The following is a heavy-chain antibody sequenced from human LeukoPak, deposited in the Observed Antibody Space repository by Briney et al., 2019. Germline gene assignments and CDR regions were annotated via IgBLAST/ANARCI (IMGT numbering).Heavy chain of an antibody. V-gene: IGHV4-34*01. J-gene: IGHJ5*02. CDR2: INQSGST. D-gene: IGHD3-3*01. Sequence: PSETLSLTRAVYVGSFSGYFWSWIRQPPGKGEEGMGEINQSGSTNYTPSLQSRVTLPVDTSKKRFSLKWSSVTAADTAVYYCARRGITIFGVVMPRVRWFDPWGQGTLVTVSS. CDR1: VGSFSGYF. CDR3: ARRGITIFGVVMPRVRWFDP.